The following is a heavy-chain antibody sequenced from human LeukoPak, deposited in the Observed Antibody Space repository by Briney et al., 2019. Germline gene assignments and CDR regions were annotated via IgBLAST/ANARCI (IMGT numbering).Heavy chain of an antibody. CDR2: MSVSGDST. J-gene: IGHJ6*02. Sequence: AGSLRLSCAASRFTFSSYAMSWGRQAPGRGLEWVSDMSVSGDSTHYAESVKGRFTISRDNPKNTLYLQMNSLRAEDTAVYYCAKAGTIFPYYGMDVWGQGTTVTVSS. CDR3: AKAGTIFPYYGMDV. V-gene: IGHV3-23*01. CDR1: RFTFSSYA. D-gene: IGHD3-3*01.